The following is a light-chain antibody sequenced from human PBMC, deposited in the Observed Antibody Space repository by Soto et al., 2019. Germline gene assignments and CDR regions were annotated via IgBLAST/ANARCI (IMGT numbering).Light chain of an antibody. V-gene: IGKV3-11*01. CDR2: DAS. Sequence: EIVLTQSAAAVSLSPGERATLSCRASQSVSSYLAWYQQKPGQAPRLLIYDASNRATGIPARFSGSGSGTDFTLTISSLQSEDFAVYYCQQYNNWPWTFGQGTKVDIK. CDR3: QQYNNWPWT. CDR1: QSVSSY. J-gene: IGKJ1*01.